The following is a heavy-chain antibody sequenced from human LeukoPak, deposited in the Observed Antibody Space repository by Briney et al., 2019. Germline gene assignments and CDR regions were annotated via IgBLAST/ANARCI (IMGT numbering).Heavy chain of an antibody. CDR1: GFTFSSYA. CDR3: AKDPGRVSAAGTDY. J-gene: IGHJ4*02. CDR2: ISGSGIST. Sequence: GGSLRLSCAASGFTFSSYAMSWVRQAPGKGLEWVSTISGSGISTYYADSVKGRFTISRDNSKNTLYVQMNSLRAEDTAVYYCAKDPGRVSAAGTDYWGQGILVTVSS. V-gene: IGHV3-23*01. D-gene: IGHD6-13*01.